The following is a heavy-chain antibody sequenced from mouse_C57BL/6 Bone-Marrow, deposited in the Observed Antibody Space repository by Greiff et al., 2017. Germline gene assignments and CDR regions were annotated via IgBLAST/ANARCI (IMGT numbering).Heavy chain of an antibody. V-gene: IGHV3-6*01. Sequence: EVKLMESGPGLVKPSQSLSLTCSVTGYSITSGYYWNWIRQFPGNKLEWMGYISYDGSNNYNPSLKNRISITRDTSKNQFFLKLNSVTTEDTATYYCARDRITTVVATGRWYFDVWGTGTTVTVSS. D-gene: IGHD1-1*01. CDR3: ARDRITTVVATGRWYFDV. CDR2: ISYDGSN. CDR1: GYSITSGYY. J-gene: IGHJ1*03.